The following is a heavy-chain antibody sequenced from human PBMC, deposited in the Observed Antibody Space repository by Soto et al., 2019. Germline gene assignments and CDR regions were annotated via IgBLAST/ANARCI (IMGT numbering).Heavy chain of an antibody. Sequence: SETLSLTCTVSGGSISSGGYYWSWIRQPPGRGLEWIGFIYYAGSTKYNPSLNSRVTISVDTSKNQFSLKLSSVTAADTAVYYCARLLWSRGDWFDPWGQGTLVTVSS. J-gene: IGHJ5*02. V-gene: IGHV4-61*08. D-gene: IGHD3-10*01. CDR2: IYYAGST. CDR1: GGSISSGGYY. CDR3: ARLLWSRGDWFDP.